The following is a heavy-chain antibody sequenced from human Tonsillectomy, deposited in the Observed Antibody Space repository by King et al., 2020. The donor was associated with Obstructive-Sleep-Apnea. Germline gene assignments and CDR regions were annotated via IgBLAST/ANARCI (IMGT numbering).Heavy chain of an antibody. CDR1: GYTFTSYD. J-gene: IGHJ4*02. V-gene: IGHV1-8*01. CDR3: VRERGYPDY. D-gene: IGHD5-18*01. CDR2: MNPNSGNT. Sequence: VQLVESGAEVKKPGASVKVSCKASGYTFTSYDINWVLQATGQGLEWLGWMNPNSGNTGYAQKFQGRVTMTRNTSMTTAYMELRSLTSEDTAVYYCVRERGYPDYWGQGTLVTVSS.